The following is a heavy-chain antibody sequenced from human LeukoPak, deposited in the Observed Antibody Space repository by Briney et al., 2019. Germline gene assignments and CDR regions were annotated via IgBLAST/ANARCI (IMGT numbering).Heavy chain of an antibody. J-gene: IGHJ4*02. CDR1: GFSLSTSGMC. CDR2: IDWDDEE. CDR3: ARIRVTGSYRVYSDY. D-gene: IGHD1-26*01. V-gene: IGHV2-70*11. Sequence: RMSGPTLVNPTQTLTLACTFSGFSLSTSGMCVSWIRQPPGKALEWLARIDWDDEEYYSTSLKTRLTISKDTSKNQVVLTMTNMDPVDTATYYCARIRVTGSYRVYSDYWGQGTLVTVSS.